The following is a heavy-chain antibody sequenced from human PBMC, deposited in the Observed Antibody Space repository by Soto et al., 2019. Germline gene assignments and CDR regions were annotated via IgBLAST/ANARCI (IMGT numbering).Heavy chain of an antibody. Sequence: QITLKESGHTLVKPTQSLKLTCTFSGFSLTSGVVDVGWIRQPPGEALEWLALIYWNDEQYYNPTLRNRLTITRDTSQNQVVLTMTNMDPVDTATYYCAHRLPGPSGYDVWGQGTTVTVSS. J-gene: IGHJ6*02. D-gene: IGHD6-13*01. CDR3: AHRLPGPSGYDV. CDR1: GFSLTSGVVD. V-gene: IGHV2-5*01. CDR2: IYWNDEQ.